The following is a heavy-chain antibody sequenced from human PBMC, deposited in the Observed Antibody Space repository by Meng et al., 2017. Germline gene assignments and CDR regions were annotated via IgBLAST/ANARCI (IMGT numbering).Heavy chain of an antibody. J-gene: IGHJ4*02. V-gene: IGHV4-4*07. CDR2: IYTSGST. Sequence: SETLSLTCTVSGGSISSYYWSWIRQPAGKGLEWIGRIYTSGSTNYNPSLKSRVTMSVDTTKNQFSLKLSSVTAAATAVYDCAREGSIVGATTGYDYWGQGTLVTVSS. CDR1: GGSISSYY. D-gene: IGHD1-26*01. CDR3: AREGSIVGATTGYDY.